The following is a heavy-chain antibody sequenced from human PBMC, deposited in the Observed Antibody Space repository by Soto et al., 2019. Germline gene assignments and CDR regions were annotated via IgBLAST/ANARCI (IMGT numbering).Heavy chain of an antibody. Sequence: QVHLVESGGDLVKPGGSLRLSCAASGFTFSDYYMNWIRQAPGKGLDWVSSISSRDNTIYYADSVQGRFTISRDNAKNSLYLQMNCLRAADTAVYYCARTYGGYPPLYYGMDVWGQGTTVTVSS. J-gene: IGHJ6*02. CDR1: GFTFSDYY. D-gene: IGHD5-12*01. V-gene: IGHV3-11*01. CDR2: ISSRDNTI. CDR3: ARTYGGYPPLYYGMDV.